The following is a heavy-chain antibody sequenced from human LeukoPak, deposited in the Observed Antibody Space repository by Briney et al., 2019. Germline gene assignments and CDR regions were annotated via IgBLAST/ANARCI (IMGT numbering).Heavy chain of an antibody. Sequence: GASLKISCKGSGSRFTSYWIGWVRQMPGKGLEWMGIIYPGDSDTRYSPSFQGQVTISADKSISTAYLQWSSMKASDTAMYYCARGAYCGGDCYSESWFGAWGQGTLVTVSS. CDR1: GSRFTSYW. CDR2: IYPGDSDT. CDR3: ARGAYCGGDCYSESWFGA. V-gene: IGHV5-51*01. D-gene: IGHD2-21*02. J-gene: IGHJ5*02.